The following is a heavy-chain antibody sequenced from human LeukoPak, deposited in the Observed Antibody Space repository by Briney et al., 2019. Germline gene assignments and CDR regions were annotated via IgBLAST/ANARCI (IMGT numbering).Heavy chain of an antibody. V-gene: IGHV3-7*01. CDR3: ARLVRSGSYPYYYYAMDV. D-gene: IGHD1-26*01. CDR2: IKQDGSEK. Sequence: QSGGSLRLSCEASGFTFSNYWMSWVRQAPGKGLEWVANIKQDGSEKFYVDSVKGRFTISRDNAKNSLYLQMNSLRAEDTAVYYRARLVRSGSYPYYYYAMDVWGQGTTVTVSS. J-gene: IGHJ6*02. CDR1: GFTFSNYW.